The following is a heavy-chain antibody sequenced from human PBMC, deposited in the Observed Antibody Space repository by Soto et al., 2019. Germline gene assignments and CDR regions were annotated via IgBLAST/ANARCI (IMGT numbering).Heavy chain of an antibody. D-gene: IGHD3-16*01. CDR3: ARGEGSGSNALGH. Sequence: PGGSLRLSCAASGFTFNYHALNWVRQAPGKGLEWVAVISYDGDNKYIAESVKGRFTISRDNSKNTVSLQMNSLRTEDTAMYFCARGEGSGSNALGHWGQGTLVTVSS. CDR1: GFTFNYHA. CDR2: ISYDGDNK. V-gene: IGHV3-30-3*01. J-gene: IGHJ4*02.